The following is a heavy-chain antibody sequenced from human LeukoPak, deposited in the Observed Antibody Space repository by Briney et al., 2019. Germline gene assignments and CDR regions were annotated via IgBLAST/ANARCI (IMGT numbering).Heavy chain of an antibody. V-gene: IGHV3-30-3*01. CDR2: ISYDGSNK. CDR1: GFTFSSYA. J-gene: IGHJ4*02. D-gene: IGHD6-19*01. Sequence: GGSLRLSCAASGFTFSSYAMHWVRQAPGKGLEWVAVISYDGSNKYYADSVKGRFTVSRDNSKNTLYLQMNSLRAEDTAVYYCAKVSYSGWYRTEFTPFDYWGQGTLVTVSS. CDR3: AKVSYSGWYRTEFTPFDY.